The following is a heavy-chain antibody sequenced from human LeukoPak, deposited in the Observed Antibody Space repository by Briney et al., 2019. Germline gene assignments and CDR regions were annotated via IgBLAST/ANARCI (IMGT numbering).Heavy chain of an antibody. CDR1: GGSISSSSYY. D-gene: IGHD1-14*01. CDR2: IYYSGST. V-gene: IGHV4-39*02. CDR3: AKDPHTGIAPDY. J-gene: IGHJ4*02. Sequence: SETLSLTCTVSGGSISSSSYYWGWIRQPPGKGLEWIGSIYYSGSTYYNPSLKSRVTISVDTSKNQFSLKLSSVTAADTAVYYCAKDPHTGIAPDYWGQGTLVTVSS.